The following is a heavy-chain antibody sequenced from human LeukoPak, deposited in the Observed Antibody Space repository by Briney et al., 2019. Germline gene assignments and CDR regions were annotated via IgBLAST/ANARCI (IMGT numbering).Heavy chain of an antibody. Sequence: SETLSLTCTVSGGSISSSSYYWGWIRQPPGKGLEWIGSIYYSGSTYYNPSLKSRVTISVGTSKNQFSLKLSSVTAADTAVYYCARVRGVRGVINYYYMDVWGKGTTVTVSS. V-gene: IGHV4-39*07. CDR1: GGSISSSSYY. J-gene: IGHJ6*03. D-gene: IGHD3-10*01. CDR3: ARVRGVRGVINYYYMDV. CDR2: IYYSGST.